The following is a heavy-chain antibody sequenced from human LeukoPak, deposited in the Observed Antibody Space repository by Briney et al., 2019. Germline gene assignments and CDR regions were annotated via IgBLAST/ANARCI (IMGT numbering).Heavy chain of an antibody. CDR2: ISSSSSYI. D-gene: IGHD5-18*01. CDR1: GFTFSSYS. V-gene: IGHV3-21*01. Sequence: GGSLRLSCAASGFTFSSYSMNWVRQAPGKGLEWVSSISSSSSYIYYADSVKGRFTISRDNAKNSLYLQMNSLRAEDAAVYYCASVGQLWLPFDYWGQGTLVTVSS. CDR3: ASVGQLWLPFDY. J-gene: IGHJ4*02.